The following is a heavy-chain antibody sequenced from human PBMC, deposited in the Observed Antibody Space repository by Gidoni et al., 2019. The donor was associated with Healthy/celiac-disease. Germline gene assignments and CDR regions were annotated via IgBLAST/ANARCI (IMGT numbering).Heavy chain of an antibody. Sequence: EVQLVESGGGLVQPGGSLRLSCAAAGFTCGSYSMNWVRQAPGKGLEWVSYISSSSSTIYYADSVKGRFTISRDNAKNSLYLQMNSLRAEDTAVYYCARDFRSYNWNYAQVDYWGQGTLVTVSS. CDR3: ARDFRSYNWNYAQVDY. D-gene: IGHD1-7*01. J-gene: IGHJ4*02. V-gene: IGHV3-48*01. CDR2: ISSSSSTI. CDR1: GFTCGSYS.